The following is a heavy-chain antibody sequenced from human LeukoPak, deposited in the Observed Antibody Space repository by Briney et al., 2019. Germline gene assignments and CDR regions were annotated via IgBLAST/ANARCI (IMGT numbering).Heavy chain of an antibody. CDR1: GDSISSGGYH. V-gene: IGHV4-31*03. Sequence: SETLSLTCTVSGDSISSGGYHWSWIRQHPGKGLEWIGYIYYSGSTYYNPSLKGRVTISVDTSKNQFSLRLRSVSAADTAMYYCARMSVRRYGGYFDYWGQRTLVTVSS. D-gene: IGHD3-9*01. CDR2: IYYSGST. CDR3: ARMSVRRYGGYFDY. J-gene: IGHJ4*02.